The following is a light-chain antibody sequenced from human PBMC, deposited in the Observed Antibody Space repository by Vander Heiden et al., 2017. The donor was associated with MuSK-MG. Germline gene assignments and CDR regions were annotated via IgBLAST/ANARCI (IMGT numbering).Light chain of an antibody. CDR1: QDISNY. J-gene: IGKJ4*01. CDR2: DAS. V-gene: IGKV1-33*01. Sequence: QMTQSPSSLSASVGDRVTITCQASQDISNYLNWDQQKPGKAPKLLIYDASNLETGVPSRFSGSGAGTDFTFTISSLQPEDIATYYCQQYDNLLLTFGGGTKVEIK. CDR3: QQYDNLLLT.